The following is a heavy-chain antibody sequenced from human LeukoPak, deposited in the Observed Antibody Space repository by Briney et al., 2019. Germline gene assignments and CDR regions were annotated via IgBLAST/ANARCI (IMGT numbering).Heavy chain of an antibody. Sequence: GASVTVSFKASGYTFTSYYMHWVRQAPGQGVEWMGIINPSGGSTSYAQKFQGRVTMTRDTSTSTFYMELSSLRSEDTAVYYCARASVYGSGTYYYYYGMDVWGQGTTVTVSS. CDR3: ARASVYGSGTYYYYYGMDV. V-gene: IGHV1-46*01. CDR2: INPSGGST. CDR1: GYTFTSYY. D-gene: IGHD3-10*01. J-gene: IGHJ6*02.